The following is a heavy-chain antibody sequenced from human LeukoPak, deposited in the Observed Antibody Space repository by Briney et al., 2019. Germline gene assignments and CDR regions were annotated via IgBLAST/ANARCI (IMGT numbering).Heavy chain of an antibody. D-gene: IGHD1-1*01. CDR1: GGSISSSSYY. CDR3: ARGNNWNDVFDY. J-gene: IGHJ4*02. V-gene: IGHV4-39*07. Sequence: SETLSLTCTVYGGSISSSSYYWGWIRQPPGKGLEWIGSIYYSGSTYYNPSLKSRVTISVDTSKNQFSLKLSSVTAADTAVYYCARGNNWNDVFDYWGQGTLVTVSS. CDR2: IYYSGST.